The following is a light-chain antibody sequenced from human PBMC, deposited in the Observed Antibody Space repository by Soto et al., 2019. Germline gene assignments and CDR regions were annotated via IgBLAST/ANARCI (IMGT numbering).Light chain of an antibody. V-gene: IGKV3-20*01. J-gene: IGKJ2*03. CDR1: QSVSSNY. Sequence: EIVLTQSPGTLSLSLGERATLSCRASQSVSSNYFAWYQQKPGQAPRLLIYATSTTATGIPDRFSGSGSGTDFTLTISRLEPEDFAVCYCQQYGNSPRYSFGQGTKLEI. CDR2: ATS. CDR3: QQYGNSPRYS.